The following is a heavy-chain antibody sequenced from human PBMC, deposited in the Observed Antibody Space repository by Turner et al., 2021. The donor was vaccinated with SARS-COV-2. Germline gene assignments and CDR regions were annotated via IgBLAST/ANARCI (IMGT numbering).Heavy chain of an antibody. V-gene: IGHV4-39*01. CDR3: ATETVTERKYYYNGMDV. D-gene: IGHD4-4*01. CDR1: GGPFSSSSYY. J-gene: IGHJ6*02. Sequence: QPQLQESGSGLVKPSETLSLTCTVSGGPFSSSSYYWGWLPQPPGKGLEWIESIYYNGSTYYNPSLKSRVTISVDTSKNQFSLKMSSVTTADTAVYDDATETVTERKYYYNGMDVWGQGTTVTVSS. CDR2: IYYNGST.